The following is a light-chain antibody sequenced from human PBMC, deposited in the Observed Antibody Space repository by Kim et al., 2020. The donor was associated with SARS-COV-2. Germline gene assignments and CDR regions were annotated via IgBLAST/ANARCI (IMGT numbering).Light chain of an antibody. V-gene: IGLV4-69*02. CDR3: QTWGTGIQV. Sequence: QPVLTQSPSASASLGASVKLTCTLSNGHSNYAIAWHQQQPDKGPRFLMRVNSDGRHSKGGGIPDRFSGSSSGAARYLTISGLQSEDEADYYCQTWGTGIQVFGGGTQLTVL. CDR2: VNSDGRH. CDR1: NGHSNYA. J-gene: IGLJ3*02.